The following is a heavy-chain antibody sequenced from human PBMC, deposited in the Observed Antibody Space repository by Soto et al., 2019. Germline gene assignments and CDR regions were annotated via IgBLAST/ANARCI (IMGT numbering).Heavy chain of an antibody. CDR1: GFTFSSYG. Sequence: QVQLVESGGGVVQPGRSLRLSCAASGFTFSSYGMHWVRQAPGKGLEWVAVIWYDGSNKYYADSVKGRFTISRDNSKNTLYLQMNSLRAEDTAVYYCARGGTMLGPPYFDLWGRGTLVTVSS. V-gene: IGHV3-33*01. J-gene: IGHJ2*01. CDR2: IWYDGSNK. D-gene: IGHD3-22*01. CDR3: ARGGTMLGPPYFDL.